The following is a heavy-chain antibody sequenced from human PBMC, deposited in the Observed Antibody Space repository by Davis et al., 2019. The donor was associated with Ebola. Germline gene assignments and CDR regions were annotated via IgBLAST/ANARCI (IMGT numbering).Heavy chain of an antibody. V-gene: IGHV3-73*01. J-gene: IGHJ6*02. CDR1: GFTFSGSA. CDR2: IRSKANSYST. D-gene: IGHD2-2*01. Sequence: GGSLRLSCAASGFTFSGSAMHWVRQASGNGLEWVGRIRSKANSYSTAYAASVKGRFTISRDDSKNTAYLQMNSLKTEDTAVYYCARGRGYCSSTSCFIMDVWGQGTTVTVSS. CDR3: ARGRGYCSSTSCFIMDV.